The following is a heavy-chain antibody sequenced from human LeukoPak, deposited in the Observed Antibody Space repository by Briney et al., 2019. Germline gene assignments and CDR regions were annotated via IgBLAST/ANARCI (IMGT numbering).Heavy chain of an antibody. CDR2: IRSSVITI. V-gene: IGHV3-48*03. J-gene: IGHJ6*03. CDR3: ARVWYSSSWYYTGYYYYYMDV. CDR1: GFTFSSYE. D-gene: IGHD6-13*01. Sequence: GGSLRLSCAASGFTFSSYEMNWVRQAPGKGLEWVSNIRSSVITIYYADSVKGRFTISRDNAKNSLYLQMNSLRAEDTAVYYCARVWYSSSWYYTGYYYYYMDVWGKGTTVTISS.